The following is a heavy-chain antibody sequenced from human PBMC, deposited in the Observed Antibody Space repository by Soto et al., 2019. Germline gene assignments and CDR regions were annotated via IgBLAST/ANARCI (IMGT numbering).Heavy chain of an antibody. D-gene: IGHD6-13*01. CDR1: GFTFNAYS. CDR3: ARDRVNAFDI. V-gene: IGHV3-48*02. Sequence: GGSLRLSCAASGFTFNAYSMNWVRQAPGKGLEWVSYITSSSTTIYYAASVKGRFTISRDNAKNSLYLQMNSLRDEDTAVYYCARDRVNAFDIWGQGTMVTVSS. CDR2: ITSSSTTI. J-gene: IGHJ3*02.